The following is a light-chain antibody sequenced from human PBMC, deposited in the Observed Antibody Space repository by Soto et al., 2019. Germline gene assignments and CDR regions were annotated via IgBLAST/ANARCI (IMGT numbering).Light chain of an antibody. CDR1: QRIRTY. J-gene: IGKJ3*01. CDR2: AAS. V-gene: IGKV1-39*01. CDR3: QQSHNSPPT. Sequence: DIQMTQSPSSLSASVGDRVTITCRASQRIRTYLNGYQQKPGKAPELLISAASKLQDGVPSRFSGSGSGTDXTLXXSSLQPEDFATXFXQQSHNSPPTFGPGTKVDI.